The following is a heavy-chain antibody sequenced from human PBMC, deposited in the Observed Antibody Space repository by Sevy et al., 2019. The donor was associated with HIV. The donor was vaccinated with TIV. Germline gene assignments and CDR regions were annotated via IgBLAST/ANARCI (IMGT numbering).Heavy chain of an antibody. CDR2: IYYNGHI. V-gene: IGHV4-59*08. CDR1: VASITSLY. CDR3: AGENAWGRGYS. D-gene: IGHD1-26*01. J-gene: IGHJ4*02. Sequence: SETLSLTSTVSVASITSLYWNWIRQPPGKELEWIANIYYNGHINYNPPLKSRVTLSLDTSKNQFSLRLSSVTAADTAMYYCAGENAWGRGYSWGQGTLVTVSS.